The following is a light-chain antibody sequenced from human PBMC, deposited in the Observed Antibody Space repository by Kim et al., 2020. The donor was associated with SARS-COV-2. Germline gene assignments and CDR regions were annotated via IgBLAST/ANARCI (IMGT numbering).Light chain of an antibody. CDR2: EVN. J-gene: IGLJ1*01. V-gene: IGLV2-8*01. CDR1: GSDMGAYYF. CDR3: SSYSGGNTGV. Sequence: GQSVAIPGAGTGSDMGAYYFVSWYQQRPGKAPKLMIYEVNKRPSGVPDRFSGSKSGNTASLTISGLQSEDEGDYYCSSYSGGNTGVFGTGTKVTVL.